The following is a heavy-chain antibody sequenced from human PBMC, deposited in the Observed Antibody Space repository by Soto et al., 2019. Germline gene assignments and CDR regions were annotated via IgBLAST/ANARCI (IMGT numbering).Heavy chain of an antibody. J-gene: IGHJ4*02. CDR2: INHSGST. Sequence: QVQLQQWGAGLLKPSETLSLTCAVYGGSFSGYYWSWIRQPPGKGLEWIGEINHSGSTNYNPSLKSRVTISVDTSKNQFSLKLSSVTAADTAVYYCARGLKSRQAVTTSLGYWGQGTLVTVSS. CDR3: ARGLKSRQAVTTSLGY. CDR1: GGSFSGYY. D-gene: IGHD4-17*01. V-gene: IGHV4-34*01.